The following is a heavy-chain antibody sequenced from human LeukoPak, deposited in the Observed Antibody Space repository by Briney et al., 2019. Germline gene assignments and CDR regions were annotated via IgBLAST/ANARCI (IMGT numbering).Heavy chain of an antibody. Sequence: GGSLRLSCAASGFTFSSYAMSWVRQAPGKGLEWVSAISGSGGSTYYADSVKGRFTISRDNSKNTLYLQMNSLGAEDTAVYYCAKAPATVTTSPPIDYWGQETLVTVSS. CDR1: GFTFSSYA. J-gene: IGHJ4*02. CDR3: AKAPATVTTSPPIDY. V-gene: IGHV3-23*01. D-gene: IGHD4-17*01. CDR2: ISGSGGST.